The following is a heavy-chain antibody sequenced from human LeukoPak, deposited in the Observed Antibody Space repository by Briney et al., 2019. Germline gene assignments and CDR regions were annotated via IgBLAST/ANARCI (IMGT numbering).Heavy chain of an antibody. Sequence: GGSLRLSCAASGFTFSSYSMNWVRQAPGKGLEWVSSISSSSTYIYYADSVKGRFTISRDNAKNSLFLQMNSLRAEDTAVYYCARRYSSSWYAYYYYYYYMDVWGKGTTVTVSS. D-gene: IGHD6-13*01. CDR3: ARRYSSSWYAYYYYYYYMDV. V-gene: IGHV3-21*01. J-gene: IGHJ6*03. CDR2: ISSSSTYI. CDR1: GFTFSSYS.